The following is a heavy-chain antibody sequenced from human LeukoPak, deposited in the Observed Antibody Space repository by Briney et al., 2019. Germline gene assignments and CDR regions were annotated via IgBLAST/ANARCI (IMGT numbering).Heavy chain of an antibody. V-gene: IGHV1-2*02. J-gene: IGHJ5*02. Sequence: GASVKVSCKASGYTFTGYYMHWVRQAPGQGLEWMGWINPNSGGTNYAQKFQGRVTMTRDTSISTAYMELSRLRSDDTAVYYCATSPPPYSGSYYPGFDPWGQGTLVTVSS. D-gene: IGHD1-26*01. CDR1: GYTFTGYY. CDR3: ATSPPPYSGSYYPGFDP. CDR2: INPNSGGT.